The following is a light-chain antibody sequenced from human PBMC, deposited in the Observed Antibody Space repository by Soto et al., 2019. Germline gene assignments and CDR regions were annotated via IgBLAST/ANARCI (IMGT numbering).Light chain of an antibody. CDR1: SSNIGSNT. Sequence: QSVPTQPPSASGTPGQRVTSSCSGSSSNIGSNTVNWYQQLPGTAPKLLIHSNNQRPSGVPDRFSGSKSGTSASLAISGLQSEDEADYYCAAWDDSLNGWVFGGGTKLTVL. CDR2: SNN. J-gene: IGLJ3*02. CDR3: AAWDDSLNGWV. V-gene: IGLV1-44*01.